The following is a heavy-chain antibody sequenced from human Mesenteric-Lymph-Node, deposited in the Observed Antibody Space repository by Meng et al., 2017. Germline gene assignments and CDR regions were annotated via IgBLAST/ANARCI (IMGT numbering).Heavy chain of an antibody. CDR3: ARVGWRQWSFDL. Sequence: VQLKQWGTGLLKPSDPLSLTCAVYGGSFIAFSRNWIRQTPKKGLELIGHIYYSGSTSYNPSLKSRVTISVDTSNNQFSLKLSSVTAADTAVYYCARVGWRQWSFDLWGRGTLVTVSS. CDR2: IYYSGST. CDR1: GGSFIAFS. D-gene: IGHD5-18*01. V-gene: IGHV4-34*01. J-gene: IGHJ2*01.